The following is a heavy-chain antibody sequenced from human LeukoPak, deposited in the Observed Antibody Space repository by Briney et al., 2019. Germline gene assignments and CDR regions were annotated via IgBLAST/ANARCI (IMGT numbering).Heavy chain of an antibody. J-gene: IGHJ5*02. D-gene: IGHD6-19*01. CDR3: ARDMPGITVP. CDR2: LYKDGST. CDR1: GFTDSYTY. V-gene: IGHV3-53*01. Sequence: GGSPRLSCAASGFTDSYTYMSWVRQAPGKGLEWVSILYKDGSTYDADSVKGRVTISRDNSHNTVYLQMNSLRVDDTAVYYCARDMPGITVPWGQGTRVTVPA.